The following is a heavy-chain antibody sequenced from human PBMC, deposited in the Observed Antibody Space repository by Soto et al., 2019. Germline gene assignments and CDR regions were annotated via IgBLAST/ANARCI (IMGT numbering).Heavy chain of an antibody. Sequence: SDTLSLTCTDSGGSIRIYYWSWIRQPAGKGLEWIGRIYTSGSTNYNPSLKSRVTMSVDTSKNQFSLKLSSVTAADTAVYYCARYYGSGIMDVWGQGTTVTVSS. D-gene: IGHD3-10*01. CDR2: IYTSGST. CDR1: GGSIRIYY. CDR3: ARYYGSGIMDV. J-gene: IGHJ6*02. V-gene: IGHV4-4*07.